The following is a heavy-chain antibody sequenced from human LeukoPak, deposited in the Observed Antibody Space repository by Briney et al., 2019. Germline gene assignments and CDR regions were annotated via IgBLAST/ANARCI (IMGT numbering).Heavy chain of an antibody. J-gene: IGHJ4*02. Sequence: GASVKVSCKASGGTFSSYAISWVRLAPGQGLEWMGGIIPIFGTANYAQKFQGRVTITTDESTSTAYMELSSLRSEDTAVYYCARGLSSSSVSYWGQGTLVPVSS. V-gene: IGHV1-69*05. D-gene: IGHD6-6*01. CDR2: IIPIFGTA. CDR1: GGTFSSYA. CDR3: ARGLSSSSVSY.